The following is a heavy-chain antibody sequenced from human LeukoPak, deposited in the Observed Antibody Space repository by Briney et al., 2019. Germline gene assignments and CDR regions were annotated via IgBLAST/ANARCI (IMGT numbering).Heavy chain of an antibody. CDR2: ISAYNGNT. CDR3: ARTDYYYYMDV. Sequence: ASVKVSCKASGYTFTSYGISWVRQAPGQGLEWMGWISAYNGNTNYAQKLQGRVTMTTDTSTSTAHMELRSLRSDDTAVYYCARTDYYYYMDVWGKGTTVTVSS. CDR1: GYTFTSYG. J-gene: IGHJ6*03. V-gene: IGHV1-18*01.